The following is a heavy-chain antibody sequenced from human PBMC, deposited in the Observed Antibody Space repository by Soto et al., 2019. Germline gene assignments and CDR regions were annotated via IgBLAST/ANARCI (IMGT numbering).Heavy chain of an antibody. Sequence: QVQLQESGPGLVKPSETVSLTCTVSGGSISSYYWSWIRQPPGKGLEWIGHIHYSGSTKYDPSLKSRVTISVDTSKNHFSLKLSSVTAADTAVYYCARRLVRGVIDYWGQGTLVTVSS. J-gene: IGHJ4*02. V-gene: IGHV4-59*08. CDR3: ARRLVRGVIDY. CDR2: IHYSGST. CDR1: GGSISSYY. D-gene: IGHD3-10*01.